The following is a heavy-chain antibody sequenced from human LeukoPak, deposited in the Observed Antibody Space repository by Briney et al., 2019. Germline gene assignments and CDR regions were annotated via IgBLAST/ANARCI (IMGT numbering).Heavy chain of an antibody. D-gene: IGHD4-17*01. V-gene: IGHV3-21*01. CDR1: GFTLSTYS. CDR2: ISSSSSYI. Sequence: PGGSLTLSCSASGFTLSTYSMNWVRQAPGKGLEWVSSISSSSSYIYYADSVKGRFTISRDNARESLYLQMNSLRAEDTAVYYCTTDPYGDYAFDIWGQGTMVTVSS. J-gene: IGHJ3*02. CDR3: TTDPYGDYAFDI.